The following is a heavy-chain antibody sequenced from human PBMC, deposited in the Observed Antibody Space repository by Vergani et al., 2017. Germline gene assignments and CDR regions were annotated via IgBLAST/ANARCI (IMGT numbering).Heavy chain of an antibody. V-gene: IGHV1-18*01. J-gene: IGHJ6*03. CDR1: GGTFSSYA. D-gene: IGHD5-18*01. CDR2: IIAYNGNT. Sequence: QVQLVQSGAEVKKPGSSVKVSCKASGGTFSSYAISWVRQAPGQGLEWMGGIIAYNGNTNYAQKLQGRVTMTTDTSTSTAYMELSSLRSEDTAVYYCARTLWGTYYYYYMDVWGKGTTVTVSS. CDR3: ARTLWGTYYYYYMDV.